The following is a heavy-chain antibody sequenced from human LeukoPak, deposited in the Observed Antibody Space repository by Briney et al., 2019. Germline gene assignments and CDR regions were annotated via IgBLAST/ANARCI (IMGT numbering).Heavy chain of an antibody. D-gene: IGHD3-10*01. CDR3: ARAPGILNDAFDI. Sequence: GGSLRLXCAASGFTFSDYYMSWIRQAPGKGLEWVSYISSSGSTIYYADSVKGRFTISRDNAKNSLYLQMNSLRAEDTAVYYCARAPGILNDAFDIWGQGTMVTVSS. V-gene: IGHV3-11*04. J-gene: IGHJ3*02. CDR1: GFTFSDYY. CDR2: ISSSGSTI.